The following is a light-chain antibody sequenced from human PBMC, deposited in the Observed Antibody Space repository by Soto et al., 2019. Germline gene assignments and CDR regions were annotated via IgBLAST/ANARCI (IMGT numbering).Light chain of an antibody. Sequence: EIGRTQSPATLSVSPGERVTLSCRASQRLSGNLAWYQHKPGLAPRLLINRSSTMATGITARFSGSGSETECTLTISSLQSEDFAVYYCQQYNNWPRTFGQGTKVEIK. CDR3: QQYNNWPRT. CDR1: QRLSGN. V-gene: IGKV3-15*01. CDR2: RSS. J-gene: IGKJ1*01.